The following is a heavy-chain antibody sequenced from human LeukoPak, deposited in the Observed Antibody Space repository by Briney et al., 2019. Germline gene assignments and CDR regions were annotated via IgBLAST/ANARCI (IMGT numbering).Heavy chain of an antibody. D-gene: IGHD5-18*01. CDR3: ARALRTYGGLKIQLWLTY. CDR2: INPSGGST. CDR1: GYTFTSYY. J-gene: IGHJ4*02. V-gene: IGHV1-46*03. Sequence: ASVKVSCKASGYTFTSYYMHWVRQAPGQGLEWVGIINPSGGSTSYAQKFHGRVTMTTDTSPRTVYMELSSLRSDDTAVYYCARALRTYGGLKIQLWLTYWGQGTLVTVSS.